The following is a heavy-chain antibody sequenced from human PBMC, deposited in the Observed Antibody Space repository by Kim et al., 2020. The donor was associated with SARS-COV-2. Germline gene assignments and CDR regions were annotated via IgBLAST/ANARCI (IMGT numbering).Heavy chain of an antibody. CDR3: ARARWGEGVDY. CDR2: IYSGGNT. V-gene: IGHV3-53*01. D-gene: IGHD3-16*01. J-gene: IGHJ4*02. Sequence: LSLTCAASGFTVSSNYMSWVRQAPGKGLEWVSVIYSGGNTYYADSVKGRFTISRDNSKNTLYLQMNSLRAEDTAVYYCARARWGEGVDYWGQGTLVTVSS. CDR1: GFTVSSNY.